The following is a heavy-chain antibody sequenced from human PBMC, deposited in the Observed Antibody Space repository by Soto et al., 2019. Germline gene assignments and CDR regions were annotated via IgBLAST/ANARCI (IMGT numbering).Heavy chain of an antibody. Sequence: SETLSLTCAVYGGSFSGYYWSWIRQPPGKGLEWIGEINHSGSTNYNPSLKSRVTISVDTSKNQFSLKLSSVTAADTAVYYCAREGSCSGGSCYVDYWGQGTLVTVS. CDR2: INHSGST. V-gene: IGHV4-34*01. CDR3: AREGSCSGGSCYVDY. D-gene: IGHD2-15*01. CDR1: GGSFSGYY. J-gene: IGHJ4*02.